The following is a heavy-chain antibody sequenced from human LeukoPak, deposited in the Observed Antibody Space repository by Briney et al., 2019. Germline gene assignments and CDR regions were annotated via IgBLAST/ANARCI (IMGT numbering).Heavy chain of an antibody. Sequence: ASVKVSCKASGYTFTSYDIKWVRQATGQGLEWMGWMNPNSGNTGYAQKFQGRVTMTRNTSISTAYMELSSLRSEDTAVYYCARGGRGYCSSTSCYRGGDWFDPWGQGTLVTVSS. J-gene: IGHJ5*02. V-gene: IGHV1-8*01. CDR1: GYTFTSYD. D-gene: IGHD2-2*01. CDR3: ARGGRGYCSSTSCYRGGDWFDP. CDR2: MNPNSGNT.